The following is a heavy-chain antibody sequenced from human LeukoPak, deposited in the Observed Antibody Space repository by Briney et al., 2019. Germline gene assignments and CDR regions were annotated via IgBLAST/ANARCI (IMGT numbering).Heavy chain of an antibody. Sequence: GGSLRLSCAASGFTFSSYAMSWVRQPPGKGLEWVSVISGSGGTYYADSVKGRFTISRDNSKNTLYLQMNSLRAEDTAVYYCAKEPPSSPYCSGGSCYFDYWGQGTLVTVSS. CDR3: AKEPPSSPYCSGGSCYFDY. D-gene: IGHD2-15*01. CDR2: ISGSGGT. J-gene: IGHJ4*02. CDR1: GFTFSSYA. V-gene: IGHV3-23*01.